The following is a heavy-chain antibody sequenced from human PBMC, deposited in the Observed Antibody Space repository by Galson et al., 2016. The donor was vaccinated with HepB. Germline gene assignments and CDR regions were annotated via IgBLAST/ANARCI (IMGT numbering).Heavy chain of an antibody. J-gene: IGHJ2*01. D-gene: IGHD3-22*01. CDR3: AKDYYDGSGYRSYWYFDL. CDR2: ISGSGGNS. CDR1: GFTFSSYA. V-gene: IGHV3-23*01. Sequence: SLRLSCAASGFTFSSYAMSWVRQAPGKGLEWVSAISGSGGNSYYADSVKGRFTISRDNSKNTLYVQMHSLRAEDTAVNYCAKDYYDGSGYRSYWYFDLWGRGTLVTVSS.